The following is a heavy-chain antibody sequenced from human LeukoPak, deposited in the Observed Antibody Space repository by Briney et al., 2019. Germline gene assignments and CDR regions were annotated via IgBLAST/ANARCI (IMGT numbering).Heavy chain of an antibody. J-gene: IGHJ4*02. CDR3: ARDRDWYSFDS. V-gene: IGHV3-7*03. CDR1: GFTFSTYA. D-gene: IGHD6-19*01. CDR2: IKQDGSEK. Sequence: GGSLRLSCVASGFTFSTYALSWVRQAPGKGLEWVANIKQDGSEKYYVDSVKGRFTISRDNAKNSLYLQMNSLRAEDTAVYYCARDRDWYSFDSWGQGTLVTVSS.